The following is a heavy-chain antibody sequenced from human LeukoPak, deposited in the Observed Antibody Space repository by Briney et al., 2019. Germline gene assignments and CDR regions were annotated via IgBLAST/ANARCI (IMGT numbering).Heavy chain of an antibody. CDR3: TKTRRSGGLDY. V-gene: IGHV3-9*01. D-gene: IGHD3-10*01. CDR1: GFTFDDYA. Sequence: PGRSLRLSCAASGFTFDDYAMHWVRQAPGKGLEWVSGISWNSGGTGYADSVKGRFTISRDNAKNSLYLQMNSLRAEDTALYYCTKTRRSGGLDYWGQGTLVTVSS. CDR2: ISWNSGGT. J-gene: IGHJ4*02.